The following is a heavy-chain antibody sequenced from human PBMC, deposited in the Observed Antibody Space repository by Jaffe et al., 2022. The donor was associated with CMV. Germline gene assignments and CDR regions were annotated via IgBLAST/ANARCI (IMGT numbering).Heavy chain of an antibody. Sequence: EVQLVQSGAEVKKPGESLKISCKGSGYIFANYWIGWVRQMPGKGLEWMGIIYPDDSDTRYSPSFEGQVTISADKSISTTYLQWSSLRASDTAMYYCARRRSGYLDYWGQGTLVTVSS. CDR1: GYIFANYW. J-gene: IGHJ4*02. V-gene: IGHV5-51*01. D-gene: IGHD3-22*01. CDR3: ARRRSGYLDY. CDR2: IYPDDSDT.